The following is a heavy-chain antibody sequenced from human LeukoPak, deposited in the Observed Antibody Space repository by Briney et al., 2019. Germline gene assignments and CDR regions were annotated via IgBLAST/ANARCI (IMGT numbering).Heavy chain of an antibody. CDR1: GFTFSSYW. J-gene: IGHJ4*02. Sequence: GGSLRLSCAGYGFTFSSYWMNWVRQAPGKGLEWVANINQDVVDSVKGRFTISRDNAKNSLYLQVNSLRAEDTAEYYCARGTLLPGIDYWGQGTLVTVSS. D-gene: IGHD1-26*01. CDR3: ARGTLLPGIDY. CDR2: INQDV. V-gene: IGHV3-7*01.